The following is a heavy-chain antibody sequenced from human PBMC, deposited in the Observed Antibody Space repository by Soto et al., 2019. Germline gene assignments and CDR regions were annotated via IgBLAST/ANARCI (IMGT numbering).Heavy chain of an antibody. CDR2: IWNDGIRK. V-gene: IGHV3-33*01. CDR1: GFSFRKYV. Sequence: SCGSLGLACAACGFSFRKYVMHWVRQAPGKGLEWVALIWNDGIRKVYVDSVKGRFTISRDNSKNTLDLQMNNLRGEDTAVYYCARDDDNDANALDYWGPGTLVTVSS. CDR3: ARDDDNDANALDY. J-gene: IGHJ4*02.